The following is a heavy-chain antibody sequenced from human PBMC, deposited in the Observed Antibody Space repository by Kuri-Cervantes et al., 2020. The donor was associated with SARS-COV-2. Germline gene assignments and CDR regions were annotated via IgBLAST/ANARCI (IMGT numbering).Heavy chain of an antibody. D-gene: IGHD6-6*01. CDR1: GFTFSSYA. CDR3: ARVRDEYSSSSPLDY. Sequence: GESLKISCAASGFTFSSYAMHWVRQAPGKGLEWVAVISYDGSNKYYADSVKGRFTISRDNSKNTLYLQMNSLRAEDTAVYYCARVRDEYSSSSPLDYWGQGTLVTVSS. V-gene: IGHV3-30-3*01. CDR2: ISYDGSNK. J-gene: IGHJ4*02.